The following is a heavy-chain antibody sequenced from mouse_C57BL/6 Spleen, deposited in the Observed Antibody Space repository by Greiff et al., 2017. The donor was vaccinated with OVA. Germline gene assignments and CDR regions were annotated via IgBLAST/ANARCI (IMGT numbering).Heavy chain of an antibody. CDR3: ARRFITTVVATDYDAMDY. V-gene: IGHV1-18*01. Sequence: VQLQQSGPELVKPGASVKIPCKASGYTFTDYNMDWVKQSHGKSLEWIGDINPNNGGTIYNQKFKGKATLTVDKSSSTAYMELRSLTSEDTAGYYCARRFITTVVATDYDAMDYWGQGTSVTGSS. D-gene: IGHD1-1*01. J-gene: IGHJ4*01. CDR2: INPNNGGT. CDR1: GYTFTDYN.